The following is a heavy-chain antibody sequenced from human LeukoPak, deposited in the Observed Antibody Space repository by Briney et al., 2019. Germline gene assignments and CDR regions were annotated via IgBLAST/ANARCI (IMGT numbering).Heavy chain of an antibody. J-gene: IGHJ4*02. CDR2: IYDSGST. CDR3: ARARPTYYYDSSGYYYYFDY. V-gene: IGHV4-39*07. D-gene: IGHD3-22*01. CDR1: GGSIRSSYYY. Sequence: SETLSLTCTVSGGSIRSSYYYWGWIRQPPGKGLEWIGSIYDSGSTYYNPSLKSRVTISVDTSKNQFSLKLSSVTAADTAVYYCARARPTYYYDSSGYYYYFDYWGQGTLVTVSS.